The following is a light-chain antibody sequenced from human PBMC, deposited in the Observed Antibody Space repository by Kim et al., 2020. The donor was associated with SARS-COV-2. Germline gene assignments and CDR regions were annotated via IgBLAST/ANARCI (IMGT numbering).Light chain of an antibody. Sequence: PGQSITISCTGTGSDVGANNYVSWYQKHPGKAPKLMIYDVSNRPSGVSDRFSGSKSGNTASLTISWLQAEDEADYYCSSYSRSTLIFGAGTQLTVL. CDR1: GSDVGANNY. CDR3: SSYSRSTLI. CDR2: DVS. V-gene: IGLV2-14*03. J-gene: IGLJ2*01.